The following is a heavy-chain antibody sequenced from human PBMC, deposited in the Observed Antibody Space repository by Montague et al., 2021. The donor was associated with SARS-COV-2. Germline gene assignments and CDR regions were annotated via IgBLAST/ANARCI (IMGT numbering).Heavy chain of an antibody. V-gene: IGHV4-59*02. CDR2: IHSTGST. Sequence: SETLSLTCSVSSDSVNNYFWGCIRQSSGGGLQWVGYIHSTGSTAYNTSXXSRVIISVDTSKNQLSLKLRSVSAADTALYYCARAVVGATTATIESWGQGILVAVSS. J-gene: IGHJ4*02. D-gene: IGHD1-1*01. CDR3: ARAVVGATTATIES. CDR1: SDSVNNYF.